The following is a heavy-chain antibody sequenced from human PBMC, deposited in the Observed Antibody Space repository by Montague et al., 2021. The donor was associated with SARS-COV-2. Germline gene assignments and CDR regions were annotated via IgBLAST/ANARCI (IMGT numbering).Heavy chain of an antibody. Sequence: TLSLTCTVFGGSISSGSYYWSWIRQPAGKGLEWIGRISISGSTNYNPSLKSRVTMSVNTSKNQFSLKLSSVTAADTAVYYCARDIAVAGLFDYWGQGTLVTVSS. D-gene: IGHD6-19*01. CDR2: ISISGST. CDR1: GGSISSGSYY. CDR3: ARDIAVAGLFDY. J-gene: IGHJ4*02. V-gene: IGHV4-61*02.